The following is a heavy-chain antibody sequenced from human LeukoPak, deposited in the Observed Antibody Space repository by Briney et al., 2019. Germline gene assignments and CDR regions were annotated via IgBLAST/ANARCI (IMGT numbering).Heavy chain of an antibody. J-gene: IGHJ6*02. V-gene: IGHV1-18*01. CDR1: GYTFTSYG. CDR2: ISAYNGNT. CDR3: ARAGYCSSTSCYGEDYYYYYGMDV. D-gene: IGHD2-2*01. Sequence: GASVKVSCKASGYTFTSYGISWVRQAPGQGLEWMGWISAYNGNTNYAQKLQGRATMTTDTSTSTAYMELRSLRSDDTAVYYCARAGYCSSTSCYGEDYYYYYGMDVWGQGTTVTVSS.